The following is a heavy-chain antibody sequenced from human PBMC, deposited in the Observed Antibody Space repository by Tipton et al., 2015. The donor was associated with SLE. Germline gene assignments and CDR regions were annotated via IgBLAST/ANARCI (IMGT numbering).Heavy chain of an antibody. V-gene: IGHV4-34*01. Sequence: TLSLTCTVSGGSISSHYWSWIRQPPGKGLEWIGEINHSGSTNYNPSLKSRVTISVDTSKNQFSLKLSSVTAADTAAYYCARRRSGIAAAYWYFDLWGRGTLVTVSS. J-gene: IGHJ2*01. CDR2: INHSGST. CDR3: ARRRSGIAAAYWYFDL. CDR1: GGSISSHY. D-gene: IGHD6-13*01.